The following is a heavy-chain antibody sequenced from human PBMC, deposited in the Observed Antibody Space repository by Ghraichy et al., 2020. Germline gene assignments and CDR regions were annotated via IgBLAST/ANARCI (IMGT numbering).Heavy chain of an antibody. V-gene: IGHV3-48*02. D-gene: IGHD3-10*01. Sequence: GGSLRLSCAASGFTFSIYGMNWVRQAPGEGLEWVSYISGSSDIIYYADSVKGRFTISRDNAQNSLHLQMNSLRDEDTAVYYCARDSGFDSWGQGTLVTVSS. CDR3: ARDSGFDS. J-gene: IGHJ5*01. CDR2: ISGSSDII. CDR1: GFTFSIYG.